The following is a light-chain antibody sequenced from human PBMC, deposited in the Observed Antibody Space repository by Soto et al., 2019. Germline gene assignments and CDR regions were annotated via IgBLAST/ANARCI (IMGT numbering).Light chain of an antibody. CDR2: AAS. CDR3: LQHNPYPWT. J-gene: IGKJ1*01. Sequence: DIQMTQSPSSLYASVGDRVTITCRASQGIRNDLDWYQQKPGKAPKRLIFAASSLQSGVPSSFSASESATEFTLTINSLQAEDFATYYDLQHNPYPWTFGQGTKVEVK. CDR1: QGIRND. V-gene: IGKV1-17*01.